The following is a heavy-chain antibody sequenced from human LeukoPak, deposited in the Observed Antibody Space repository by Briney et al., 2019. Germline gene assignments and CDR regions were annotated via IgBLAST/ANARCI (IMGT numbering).Heavy chain of an antibody. CDR2: ISYDGSNK. Sequence: GGSLRLSCAASGFTFSSYAMHWVRQAPGKGLEWVAVISYDGSNKYYADSVKGRFTISRDNSKNTLYLQMNSLRAEDTAVYYCARDATDIVVVPAAPRGFYYYYTDVWGKGTTVTVSS. CDR3: ARDATDIVVVPAAPRGFYYYYTDV. CDR1: GFTFSSYA. J-gene: IGHJ6*03. V-gene: IGHV3-30*01. D-gene: IGHD2-2*01.